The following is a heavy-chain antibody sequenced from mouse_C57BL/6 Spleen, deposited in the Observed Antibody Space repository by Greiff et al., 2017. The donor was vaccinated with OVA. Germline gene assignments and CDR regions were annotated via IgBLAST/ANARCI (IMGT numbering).Heavy chain of an antibody. Sequence: VQLQQSGAELVRPGASVTLSCTASGFNIKDDYMHWVKQRPEQGLEWIGWIDPENGDTEYASKFQGKATITADTSSNTAYLQLSSLTSEDTAVYYCTTGGLLLFDDWGQGTTLTVSS. J-gene: IGHJ2*01. D-gene: IGHD1-1*01. V-gene: IGHV14-4*01. CDR3: TTGGLLLFDD. CDR1: GFNIKDDY. CDR2: IDPENGDT.